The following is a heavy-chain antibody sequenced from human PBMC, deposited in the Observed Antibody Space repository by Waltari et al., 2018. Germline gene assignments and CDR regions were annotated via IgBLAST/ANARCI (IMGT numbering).Heavy chain of an antibody. V-gene: IGHV4-39*01. J-gene: IGHJ1*01. D-gene: IGHD4-17*01. CDR3: GRIAFGDDGGYFQH. CDR1: GGSISTNYN. Sequence: QLQLQESGPGLVKPSETLSLTCTVSGGSISTNYNWGWIRQPPGKGLEWMGNMQYRGSTFYNPSLKSRVTISLDTSKNQFSQRLSSVGAADTAVYFCGRIAFGDDGGYFQHWGQGTLVTVSS. CDR2: MQYRGST.